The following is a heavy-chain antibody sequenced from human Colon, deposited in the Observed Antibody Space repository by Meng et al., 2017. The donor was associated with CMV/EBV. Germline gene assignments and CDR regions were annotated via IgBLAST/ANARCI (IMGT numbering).Heavy chain of an antibody. J-gene: IGHJ4*02. CDR1: GYTFTNFG. Sequence: QVQLWQSGAEVKKPGASVKVSCKTSGYTFTNFGISWVRQAPGQGLEWMAYISPYNGDTNYAQRFQGRVALTTDTSTSTVYMELGSLTSDDTAMYYCARELARGGYWGQGTLVTVSS. V-gene: IGHV1-18*01. CDR2: ISPYNGDT. CDR3: ARELARGGY.